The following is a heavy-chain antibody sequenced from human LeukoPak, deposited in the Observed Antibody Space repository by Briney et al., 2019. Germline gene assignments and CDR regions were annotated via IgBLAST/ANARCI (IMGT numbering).Heavy chain of an antibody. V-gene: IGHV7-4-1*02. CDR1: GYTFTSYA. D-gene: IGHD4-23*01. CDR3: AREGGNSLDGAFDI. CDR2: INTNTGNP. J-gene: IGHJ3*02. Sequence: ASVKVSCKASGYTFTSYAMNWVRQAPGQGLEWMGWINTNTGNPTCAQGFTGRFVFSLDTSVSTAYLQISSLKAEDTAVYYCAREGGNSLDGAFDIWGQGTMVTVSS.